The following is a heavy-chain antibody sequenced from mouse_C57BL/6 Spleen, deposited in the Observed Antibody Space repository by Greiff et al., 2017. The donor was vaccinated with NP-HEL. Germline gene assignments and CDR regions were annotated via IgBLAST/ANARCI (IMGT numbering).Heavy chain of an antibody. Sequence: QVQLQQSGAELVKPGASVKLSCKASGYTFTSYWMHWVKQRPGQGLEWIGMIHPNSGSTNYNEKFKSKATLTVDKSSSTAYMQLSSLTSEDSAVYYCARLMRGAMDYWGQGTSVTVSS. CDR3: ARLMRGAMDY. CDR2: IHPNSGST. V-gene: IGHV1-64*01. D-gene: IGHD2-3*01. J-gene: IGHJ4*01. CDR1: GYTFTSYW.